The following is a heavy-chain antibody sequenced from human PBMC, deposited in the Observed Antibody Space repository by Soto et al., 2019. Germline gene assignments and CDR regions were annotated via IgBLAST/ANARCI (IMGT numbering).Heavy chain of an antibody. V-gene: IGHV1-69*06. CDR1: GGTFSSYA. Sequence: QVQLVQSGAEVQKPGSSVKVSCKASGGTFSSYAISWVRQAPGQGLEWMGGIIPIFGTANYAQKFQGRVTITADKSTSTAYMELSSLRSEDTAGYYCARGPESIAVAGTRWYFDLWGRGTLVTVSS. D-gene: IGHD6-19*01. J-gene: IGHJ2*01. CDR3: ARGPESIAVAGTRWYFDL. CDR2: IIPIFGTA.